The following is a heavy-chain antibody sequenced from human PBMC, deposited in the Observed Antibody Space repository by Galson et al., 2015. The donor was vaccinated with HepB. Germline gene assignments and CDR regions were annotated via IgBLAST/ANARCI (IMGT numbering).Heavy chain of an antibody. CDR3: ARDRRVAARPALLGYDIYGGSGMDV. D-gene: IGHD6-6*01. V-gene: IGHV1-69*13. CDR1: GCTFSSYA. J-gene: IGHJ6*02. CDR2: IIPIFGTA. Sequence: SVKVSCKASGCTFSSYAISWVRQAPGQGLEWMGGIIPIFGTANYAHKIQGRVTITADDSTSTAYMELSSLRSEDTAVYYCARDRRVAARPALLGYDIYGGSGMDVWCQGTTVSVSS.